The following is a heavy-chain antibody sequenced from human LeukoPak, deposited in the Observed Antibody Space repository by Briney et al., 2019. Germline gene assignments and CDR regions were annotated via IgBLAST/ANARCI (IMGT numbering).Heavy chain of an antibody. V-gene: IGHV1-69*04. CDR1: GGTFSSYA. D-gene: IGHD3-10*01. J-gene: IGHJ6*02. CDR2: IIPIFGIA. Sequence: GASVKVSCKASGGTFSSYAISWVRQAPGQGLEWMGRIIPIFGIANYAQKFQGRVTITADKSTSTAYMELSSLRSEDTAVYYCARDPITMVRGVIITDGMDVWGQGTTVTVSS. CDR3: ARDPITMVRGVIITDGMDV.